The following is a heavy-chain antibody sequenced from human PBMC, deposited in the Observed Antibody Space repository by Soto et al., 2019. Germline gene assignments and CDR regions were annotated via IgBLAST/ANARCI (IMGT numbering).Heavy chain of an antibody. V-gene: IGHV3-23*01. J-gene: IGHJ5*02. Sequence: SGGSLRLSCAVYGLASSSYAMSWVRQAPGKGLEWVSGISGSGGSTYYADSVKGRFTISRDNSKNTLYLQMNSLRAEDTALYFCAKDVNKVWTQGNWFDPWGQGTLVTVSS. CDR2: ISGSGGST. D-gene: IGHD1-20*01. CDR1: GLASSSYA. CDR3: AKDVNKVWTQGNWFDP.